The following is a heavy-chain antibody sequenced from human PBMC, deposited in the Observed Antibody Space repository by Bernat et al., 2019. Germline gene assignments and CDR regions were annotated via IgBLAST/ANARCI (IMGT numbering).Heavy chain of an antibody. Sequence: EVQLLESGGGLEQPGGSLKLSCAASGFTFSDYAMSWVHQAPGKGLEWVSGISGSGTRTYFGDSVKGRFTISRDNSKNTLYLQMNSLRAEDTAVYYCAKKSARDCSGGSCDGLNNWGQGTLVTVSS. CDR3: AKKSARDCSGGSCDGLNN. D-gene: IGHD2-15*01. V-gene: IGHV3-23*01. CDR1: GFTFSDYA. CDR2: ISGSGTRT. J-gene: IGHJ4*02.